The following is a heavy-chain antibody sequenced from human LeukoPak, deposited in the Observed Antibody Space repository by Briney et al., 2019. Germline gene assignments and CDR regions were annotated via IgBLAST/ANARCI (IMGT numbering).Heavy chain of an antibody. D-gene: IGHD3-22*01. CDR1: GFTFSSYW. J-gene: IGHJ4*02. CDR2: INSDGSST. Sequence: GGSRRLSCAASGFTFSSYWMHWVRQAPGKGLVWVSRINSDGSSTSYADPVKGRFTISSDNAKNSLYLQMNSLRAEDTAVYYCARALYDSSGYYFDYWGQGTLVAVSS. CDR3: ARALYDSSGYYFDY. V-gene: IGHV3-74*01.